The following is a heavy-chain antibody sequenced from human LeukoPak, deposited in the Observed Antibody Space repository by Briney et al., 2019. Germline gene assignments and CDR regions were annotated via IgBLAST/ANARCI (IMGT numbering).Heavy chain of an antibody. CDR3: AAQVYDSSGNFDC. J-gene: IGHJ4*02. CDR1: GGTFSSYA. V-gene: IGHV1-69*04. D-gene: IGHD3-22*01. Sequence: SVKVSCKASGGTFSSYAISWVRQAPGQGLEWMGRIIPILGIANYAQKFQGRVTITADKSTSTAYMELSSLRSEDTAVYYCAAQVYDSSGNFDCWGQGTLVTVSS. CDR2: IIPILGIA.